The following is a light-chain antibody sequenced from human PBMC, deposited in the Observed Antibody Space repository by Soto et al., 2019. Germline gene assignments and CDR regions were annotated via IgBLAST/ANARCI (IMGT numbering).Light chain of an antibody. CDR1: QSVRSNY. Sequence: EIVLTQSPGTLSLSPGERATLSCRASQSVRSNYLAWYQQKPGQAPRFLIYDASSRATGIPDRFSGSWSGTDFTLTSSRLEPEDFAVYYCQQYGSSPLTFGGGTKVEIK. CDR3: QQYGSSPLT. V-gene: IGKV3-20*01. J-gene: IGKJ4*01. CDR2: DAS.